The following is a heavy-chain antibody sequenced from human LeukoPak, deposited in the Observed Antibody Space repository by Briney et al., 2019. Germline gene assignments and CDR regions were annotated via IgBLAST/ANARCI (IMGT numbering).Heavy chain of an antibody. CDR3: ARDLVERPLNC. CDR1: GGTFSSYA. V-gene: IGHV1-69*04. Sequence: SVKVSCKASGGTFSSYAISWVRQAPGQGLEWMGRIIPILGIANYAQKFQGRVTITADKSTSTAYMELSSLRSEDTAVYYCARDLVERPLNCWGQGTLVTVSS. J-gene: IGHJ4*02. CDR2: IIPILGIA. D-gene: IGHD2-15*01.